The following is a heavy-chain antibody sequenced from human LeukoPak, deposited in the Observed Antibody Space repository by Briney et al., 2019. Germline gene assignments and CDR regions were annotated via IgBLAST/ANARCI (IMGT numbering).Heavy chain of an antibody. V-gene: IGHV3-7*01. J-gene: IGHJ4*02. CDR2: IKQDGSEK. Sequence: PGGSLRLSCAASGLTFSSYWMSWVRQAPGKGLEWVANIKQDGSEKYYVDSVKGRFTISRDNAKNSLYLQMNSLRAEDTAVYYCARERSYYDILTGYTDYWGQGTLVTVSS. D-gene: IGHD3-9*01. CDR3: ARERSYYDILTGYTDY. CDR1: GLTFSSYW.